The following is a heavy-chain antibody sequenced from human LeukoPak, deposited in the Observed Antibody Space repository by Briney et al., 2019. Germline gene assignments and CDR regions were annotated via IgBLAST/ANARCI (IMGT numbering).Heavy chain of an antibody. J-gene: IGHJ4*02. CDR3: AKDWIQFNRVFDCFDS. CDR1: GFPFETNA. D-gene: IGHD5-18*01. V-gene: IGHV3-23*01. Sequence: GGSLRLSCATSGFPFETNAMRWVRQAPGKGLEWVATIGNTETFYADFVTGRFTISRDNSKNTVNLQMNRLRVEDTAIYYCAKDWIQFNRVFDCFDSWGQGTLVTVSS. CDR2: IGNTET.